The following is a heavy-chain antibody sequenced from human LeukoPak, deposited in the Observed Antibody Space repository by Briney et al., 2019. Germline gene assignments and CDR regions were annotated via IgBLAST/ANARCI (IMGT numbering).Heavy chain of an antibody. V-gene: IGHV4-30-4*08. CDR2: IYYSGST. CDR3: ARGRGGPGATARYYYYYGMDV. CDR1: GGSISSGDYY. J-gene: IGHJ6*02. D-gene: IGHD2-21*02. Sequence: SQTLSLTCTVSGGSISSGDYYWSWIRQPPGKGLEWIGYIYYSGSTYYNPSLKSRVTISVDTSKNQFSLKLSSVTAADTAVYYCARGRGGPGATARYYYYYGMDVWGQGTTVTVSS.